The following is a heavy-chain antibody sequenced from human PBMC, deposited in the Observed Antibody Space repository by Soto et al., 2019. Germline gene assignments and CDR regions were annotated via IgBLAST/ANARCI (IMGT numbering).Heavy chain of an antibody. J-gene: IGHJ6*02. CDR1: GFTFTSSA. CDR2: IVVGSGNT. CDR3: AADPGSSFTYYYYGMDV. Sequence: RASVKVSCKASGFTFTSSAVQWVRQARGQRLERIGWIVVGSGNTNYAQKFQERVTITRDMSTSTAYMELSSLRSEDTAVYYCAADPGSSFTYYYYGMDVWGQGTKVTV. V-gene: IGHV1-58*01. D-gene: IGHD6-6*01.